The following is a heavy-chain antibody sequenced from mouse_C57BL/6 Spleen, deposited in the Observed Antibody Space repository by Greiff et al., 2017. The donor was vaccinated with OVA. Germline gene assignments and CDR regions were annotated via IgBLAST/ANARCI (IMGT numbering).Heavy chain of an antibody. J-gene: IGHJ2*01. CDR3: ARVEVVKGGYFDD. CDR1: GFTFSSYA. D-gene: IGHD1-1*02. CDR2: ISDGGSYT. V-gene: IGHV5-4*03. Sequence: EVKLVESGGGLVKPGGSLKLSCAASGFTFSSYAMSWVRQTPEKRLEWVATISDGGSYTYYPDNVKGRFTISRDNAKNNLYLQMSHLKSEDTAMYYCARVEVVKGGYFDDWGQGTTLTVSS.